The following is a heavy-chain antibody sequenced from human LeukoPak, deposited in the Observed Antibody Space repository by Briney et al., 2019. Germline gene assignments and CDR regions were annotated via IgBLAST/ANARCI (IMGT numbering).Heavy chain of an antibody. V-gene: IGHV3-7*01. J-gene: IGHJ4*02. CDR1: GFTFNNYW. CDR2: IKEDGSQI. Sequence: PGGSLRLSCAGTGFTFNNYWMNWVRQAPGKGLEWVGNIKEDGSQIYYVDSVKGRFTISRDNAKNSVYLQMNSLRAEDTAVYYCAGSSGWLFDYWGQGTLVAVSS. CDR3: AGSSGWLFDY. D-gene: IGHD6-19*01.